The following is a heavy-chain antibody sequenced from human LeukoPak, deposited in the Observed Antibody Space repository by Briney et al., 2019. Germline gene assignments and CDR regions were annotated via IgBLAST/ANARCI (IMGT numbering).Heavy chain of an antibody. CDR1: GFTFSTYA. V-gene: IGHV3-66*01. CDR3: ARSKGDGSCYGPRWAFDI. D-gene: IGHD2-15*01. CDR2: IYSCGST. J-gene: IGHJ3*02. Sequence: PGGSLRLSCAASGFTFSTYAMNWVRQAPGKGLEWVSVIYSCGSTYYADSVKGRFTISRDNSKNTLYLQMNSLRAEDTAVYYCARSKGDGSCYGPRWAFDIWGQGTMVTVSS.